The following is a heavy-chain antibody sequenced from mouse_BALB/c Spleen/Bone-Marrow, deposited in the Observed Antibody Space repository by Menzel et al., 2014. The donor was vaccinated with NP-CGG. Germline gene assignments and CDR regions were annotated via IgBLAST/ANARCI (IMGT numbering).Heavy chain of an antibody. D-gene: IGHD2-1*01. CDR2: INPESNTI. CDR1: GFDFSRYW. V-gene: IGHV4-1*02. CDR3: ARLGNYGGFAY. J-gene: IGHJ3*01. Sequence: EVKLVESGGGLVQPGGSLKLSCAAPGFDFSRYWMSWVRQAPGKGLEWIGEINPESNTINYSPSLKDKFIISRDNAKNTLYLQMNKVRSEDTALYYCARLGNYGGFAYWGQGTLVTVSA.